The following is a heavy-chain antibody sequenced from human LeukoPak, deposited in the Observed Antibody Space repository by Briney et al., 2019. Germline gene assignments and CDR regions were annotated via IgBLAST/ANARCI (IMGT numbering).Heavy chain of an antibody. Sequence: GGSLRLSCAGAGFTFSTHTINWVRQAPGKGLEWVSAISGSGDRTHYADSVKGRFTISRDNSKNTLYLQINSLRAEDTAVYYCAKPSSGNYPPTGYWGQGTLVTVSS. D-gene: IGHD1-26*01. CDR3: AKPSSGNYPPTGY. CDR2: ISGSGDRT. V-gene: IGHV3-23*01. J-gene: IGHJ4*02. CDR1: GFTFSTHT.